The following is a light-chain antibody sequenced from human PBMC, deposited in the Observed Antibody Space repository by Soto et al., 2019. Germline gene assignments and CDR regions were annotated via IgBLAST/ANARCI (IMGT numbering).Light chain of an antibody. CDR1: QSISSY. V-gene: IGKV1-39*01. J-gene: IGKJ5*01. CDR2: AAS. Sequence: DIQMTQSPSSLSASVGDRVTITCRASQSISSYLNWYQQKPGKAPKFLIYAASSLQSGVPSRFSGSGSGTDFTLTISRLEPEDFAVYYCQQYGSSPISFGQGTRLEIK. CDR3: QQYGSSPIS.